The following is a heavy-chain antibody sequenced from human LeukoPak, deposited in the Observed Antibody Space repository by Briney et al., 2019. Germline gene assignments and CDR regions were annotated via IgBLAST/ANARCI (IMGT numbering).Heavy chain of an antibody. CDR2: INTNTGNP. CDR3: ASSLYYDFWSGYSPGDY. V-gene: IGHV7-4-1*02. CDR1: GYTFTSYA. D-gene: IGHD3-3*01. Sequence: ASVKVSCKASGYTFTSYAMNWVRQAPGQGLEWMGWINTNTGNPTYAQGFTGRFVFSLDTSVSTAYLQISSLKAKDTAVYYCASSLYYDFWSGYSPGDYWGQGTLVTVSS. J-gene: IGHJ4*02.